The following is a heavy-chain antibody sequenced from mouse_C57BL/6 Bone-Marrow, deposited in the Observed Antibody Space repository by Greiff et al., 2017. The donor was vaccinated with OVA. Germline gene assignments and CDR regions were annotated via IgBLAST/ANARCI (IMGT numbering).Heavy chain of an antibody. D-gene: IGHD1-1*01. CDR1: GYSITSGYY. CDR3: ARGDYGSRDFDV. V-gene: IGHV3-6*01. Sequence: QSGPGLVKPSQSLSLTCSVTGYSITSGYYWNWIRQFPGNKLEWMGYISYDGSNNYNPSLKNRISITRDTSKNQFFLKLNSVTTEDTATYYCARGDYGSRDFDVWGTGTTVTVSS. J-gene: IGHJ1*03. CDR2: ISYDGSN.